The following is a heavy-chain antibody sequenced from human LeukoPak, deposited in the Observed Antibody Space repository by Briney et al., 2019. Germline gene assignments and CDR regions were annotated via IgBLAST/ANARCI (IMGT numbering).Heavy chain of an antibody. Sequence: SETLSLTCTVSGGSISSGDYYWSWIRQPPGKGLEWIGSVYYSGSTYCNPSLESRVTISVDTSKNQFSLKLSSVTAADTAIYYCARERSMVRGLSWFDPWGQGTLVTVSS. CDR3: ARERSMVRGLSWFDP. V-gene: IGHV4-39*07. J-gene: IGHJ5*02. D-gene: IGHD3-10*01. CDR2: VYYSGST. CDR1: GGSISSGDYY.